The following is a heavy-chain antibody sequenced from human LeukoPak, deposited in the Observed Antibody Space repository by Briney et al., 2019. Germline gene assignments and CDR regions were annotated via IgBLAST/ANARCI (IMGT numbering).Heavy chain of an antibody. CDR2: ISYDGSNK. V-gene: IGHV3-30*04. CDR3: ARGAFQYYYDSSGYYLKGDY. J-gene: IGHJ4*02. D-gene: IGHD3-22*01. CDR1: GFTFSSYA. Sequence: GGSLRLSCAASGFTFSSYAMHWVRQAPGKGLEWVAVISYDGSNKYYADSVKGRFTISRDNSKNTLYLQMNSLRAEDTAVYYSARGAFQYYYDSSGYYLKGDYWGQGTLVTVSS.